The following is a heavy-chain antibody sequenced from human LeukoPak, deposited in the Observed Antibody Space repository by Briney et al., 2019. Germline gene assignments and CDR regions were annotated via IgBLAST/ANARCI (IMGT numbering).Heavy chain of an antibody. J-gene: IGHJ2*01. Sequence: GASVKVSCKASGYTFTSYYMHWVRQAPGQGLEWMGIINPSGGSTSYAQKFQGRVTMTRDTSASTVYMELSCLRSEDTAVYYCARDIVSGYFDLWGRGTLVTVSS. V-gene: IGHV1-46*01. CDR3: ARDIVSGYFDL. CDR1: GYTFTSYY. CDR2: INPSGGST. D-gene: IGHD2-15*01.